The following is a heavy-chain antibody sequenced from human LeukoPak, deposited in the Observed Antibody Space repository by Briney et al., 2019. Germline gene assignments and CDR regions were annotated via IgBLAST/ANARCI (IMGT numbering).Heavy chain of an antibody. CDR2: ISGSGSNT. J-gene: IGHJ6*02. CDR3: AGGVGATGYYYGMDV. V-gene: IGHV3-23*01. D-gene: IGHD1-26*01. CDR1: GFTFSSYA. Sequence: GGSLRLSCAASGFTFSSYAISWVRQAPGKGLEWASAISGSGSNTYYPGSVKGRFTISRDNSKNTLYLQMNSLRAEDTAVYYCAGGVGATGYYYGMDVWGQGTTVTVSS.